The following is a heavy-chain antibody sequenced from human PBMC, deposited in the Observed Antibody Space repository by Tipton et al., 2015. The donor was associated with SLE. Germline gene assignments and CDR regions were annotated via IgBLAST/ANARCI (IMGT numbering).Heavy chain of an antibody. CDR2: VSYSGAT. J-gene: IGHJ4*02. D-gene: IGHD7-27*01. V-gene: IGHV4-39*07. Sequence: TLSLTCTVSGGSITISPYFWGWVRQPPGQGLEWIGSVSYSGATSYNPSLKSRVTISVDTSKNHFSLSLISVTAADTAVYYCARLTPWGYDYWGPGMLVTVSS. CDR3: ARLTPWGYDY. CDR1: GGSITISPYF.